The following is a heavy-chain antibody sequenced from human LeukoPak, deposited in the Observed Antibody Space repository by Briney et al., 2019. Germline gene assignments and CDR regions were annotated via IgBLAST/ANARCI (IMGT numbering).Heavy chain of an antibody. D-gene: IGHD2/OR15-2a*01. CDR3: ARAANSNAFDI. V-gene: IGHV3-21*01. Sequence: GGSLRLSCAASGFTFSSYSMNWVRQAPGKGLEWVSSISSSSSYIYYADSVKGRFTISRDNAKNSLYLQMNSLRAEDTTVYYCARAANSNAFDIWGQGTMVTVSS. CDR1: GFTFSSYS. CDR2: ISSSSSYI. J-gene: IGHJ3*02.